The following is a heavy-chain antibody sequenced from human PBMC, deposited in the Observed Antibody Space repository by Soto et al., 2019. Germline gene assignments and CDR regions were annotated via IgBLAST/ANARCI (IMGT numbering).Heavy chain of an antibody. CDR1: GASISSGDHY. D-gene: IGHD6-6*01. V-gene: IGHV4-30-4*01. Sequence: QGQLQESGPGVVRPSQTLSLTCTVSGASISSGDHYWTWIRQPPGKGLEWIGYIYYSGSTFYNPSLNSRVTMSIDMSKSQFSLNLRSVTAADTAVYYCASSPPKDGFDLWGQGPMVIVSS. CDR2: IYYSGST. J-gene: IGHJ3*01. CDR3: ASSPPKDGFDL.